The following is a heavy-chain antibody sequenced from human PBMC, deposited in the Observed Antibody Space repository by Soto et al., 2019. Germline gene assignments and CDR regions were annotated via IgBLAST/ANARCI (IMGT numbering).Heavy chain of an antibody. J-gene: IGHJ4*02. CDR3: ARGYAYGDFFDY. CDR1: GGSISSYY. Sequence: SETLSLTCTVSGGSISSYYWSWIRQPPGKGLEWIGYIYYSGSTNYNPSLKSRVTISVDTSKNQFSLKLSSVTAADTAVYYCARGYAYGDFFDYWGQGTLVTVSS. V-gene: IGHV4-59*01. CDR2: IYYSGST. D-gene: IGHD4-17*01.